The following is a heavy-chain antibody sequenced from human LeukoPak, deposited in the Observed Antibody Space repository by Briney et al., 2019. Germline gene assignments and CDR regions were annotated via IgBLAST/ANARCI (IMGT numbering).Heavy chain of an antibody. CDR1: GFTFSSYA. J-gene: IGHJ6*02. CDR2: ISGSGGST. Sequence: GGSLRLSCAASGFTFSSYAMSWVHQAPGKGLEWVSAISGSGGSTYYADSVKGRFTISRDNSKNTLYLQMNSLRAEDTAVYYCAGNLYSGSYYLYYYYGMDVWGQGTTVTVSS. CDR3: AGNLYSGSYYLYYYYGMDV. V-gene: IGHV3-23*01. D-gene: IGHD1-26*01.